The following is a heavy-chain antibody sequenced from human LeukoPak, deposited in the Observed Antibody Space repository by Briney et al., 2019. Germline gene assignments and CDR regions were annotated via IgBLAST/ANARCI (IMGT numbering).Heavy chain of an antibody. D-gene: IGHD6-13*01. CDR1: GFTFSSYG. CDR3: LSISWYDEGY. Sequence: PGGSLRLSCAASGFTFSSYGMNWVRQAPGKGLEWVSYISSSGSTIYYADSVKGRFTISRDNAKNSLYLQMNSLRAEDTAVYYCLSISWYDEGYWGQGTLVTVSS. V-gene: IGHV3-48*03. J-gene: IGHJ4*02. CDR2: ISSSGSTI.